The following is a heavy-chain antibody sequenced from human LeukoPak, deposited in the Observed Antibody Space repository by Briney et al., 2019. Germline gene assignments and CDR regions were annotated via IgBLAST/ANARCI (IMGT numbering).Heavy chain of an antibody. V-gene: IGHV4-34*01. Sequence: SETLSLTCAVYGGSFSGYYWSWIRQPPGKGLEWIGEINHSGSTNYNPSLKSRVTISVDTSKNQFSLKLSSVTAADTAVYYCAQARFSGYYFDYWGQGTLVTISS. D-gene: IGHD3-10*01. CDR2: INHSGST. J-gene: IGHJ4*02. CDR3: AQARFSGYYFDY. CDR1: GGSFSGYY.